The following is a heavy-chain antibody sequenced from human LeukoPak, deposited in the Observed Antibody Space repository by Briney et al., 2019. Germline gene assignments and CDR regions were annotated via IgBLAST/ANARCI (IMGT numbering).Heavy chain of an antibody. CDR1: GGSFSSYY. D-gene: IGHD5-12*01. CDR3: AREYSGYVNP. Sequence: PSETLSLTCAVSGGSFSSYYWGWIRQPPGKGLEWIGSIYYGGSTYYNPSLKSRVTISVDTSKNQFSLKLSSVTAADTAVYYCAREYSGYVNPWGQGTLVTVSS. CDR2: IYYGGST. J-gene: IGHJ5*02. V-gene: IGHV4-39*01.